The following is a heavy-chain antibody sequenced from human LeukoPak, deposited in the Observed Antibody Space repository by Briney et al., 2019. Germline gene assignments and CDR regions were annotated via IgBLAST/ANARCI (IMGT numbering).Heavy chain of an antibody. CDR1: GYTFTNYD. CDR2: MNPNSGNT. J-gene: IGHJ4*02. Sequence: ASVKVSCKASGYTFTNYDINWVRQATGQGLEWMGWMNPNSGNTGYAQKFQGRVTMTRNTSITTAYMELSSLRPEDTAVYYCARSPHRYYFDYWGQGILVTVSS. CDR3: ARSPHRYYFDY. V-gene: IGHV1-8*01.